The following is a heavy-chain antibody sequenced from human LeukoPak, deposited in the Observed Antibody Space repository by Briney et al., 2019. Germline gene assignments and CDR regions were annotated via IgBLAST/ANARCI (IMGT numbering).Heavy chain of an antibody. CDR3: ARVELATIRNAFDI. J-gene: IGHJ3*02. V-gene: IGHV3-74*01. CDR2: INSDGSST. CDR1: GFTFSSYW. D-gene: IGHD5-24*01. Sequence: GGSLTLFCAASGFTFSSYWMHWVRQAPGKGLVWVSRINSDGSSTSYADSVKGRFTISRDNAKNTLYLQMNSLRAEDTAVYYCARVELATIRNAFDIWAKGKMVTVSS.